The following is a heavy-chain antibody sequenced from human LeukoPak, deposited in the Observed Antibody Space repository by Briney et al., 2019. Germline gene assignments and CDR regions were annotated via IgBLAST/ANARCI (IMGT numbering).Heavy chain of an antibody. D-gene: IGHD3-10*01. V-gene: IGHV4-61*02. CDR3: ARNKGRYGSGRVHFDP. J-gene: IGHJ5*02. Sequence: PSETLSLTCTVSGGSITSGSYYWNWIRQPAGKGLEWIGRIYTSGGTNYNPSLKSRVTISVDTSKNQFSLKVTSVTAEDTAVYYCARNKGRYGSGRVHFDPWGQGTLVTVSS. CDR2: IYTSGGT. CDR1: GGSITSGSYY.